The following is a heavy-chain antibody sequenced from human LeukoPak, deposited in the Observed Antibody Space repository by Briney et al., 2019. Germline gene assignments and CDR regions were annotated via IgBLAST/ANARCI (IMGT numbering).Heavy chain of an antibody. CDR1: GFTFSSYA. CDR2: ISYDGSNK. Sequence: GGSLRLSCAASGFTFSSYAMHWVRQAPGKGLEWVAVISYDGSNKYYADSVKGRFTISRDNSKNTLYLQMNSLRAEDTAVYYCARGIGSSWYNYMDVWGKGTTVTVSS. CDR3: ARGIGSSWYNYMDV. V-gene: IGHV3-30*01. D-gene: IGHD6-13*01. J-gene: IGHJ6*03.